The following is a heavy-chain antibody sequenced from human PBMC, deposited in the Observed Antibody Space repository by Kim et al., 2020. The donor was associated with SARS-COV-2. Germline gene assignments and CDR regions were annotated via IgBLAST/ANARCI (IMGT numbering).Heavy chain of an antibody. J-gene: IGHJ4*02. V-gene: IGHV3-33*01. CDR2: VWYDETTK. CDR1: GFSFSTYN. D-gene: IGHD6-19*01. CDR3: ARETHGAGRIDY. Sequence: GGSLRLSCAASGFSFSTYNLHWVRQAPGKGLEWVAVVWYDETTKYYADSVKGRFTIYRDNSKDTLFVQMNSLRAEDTALYYCARETHGAGRIDYWGQGTL.